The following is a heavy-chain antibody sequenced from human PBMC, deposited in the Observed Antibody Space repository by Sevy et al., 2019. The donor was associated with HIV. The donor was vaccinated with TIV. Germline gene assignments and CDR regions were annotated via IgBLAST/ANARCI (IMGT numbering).Heavy chain of an antibody. D-gene: IGHD2-8*02. V-gene: IGHV3-30*02. Sequence: GGSLRLSCAASGFTFSNHGMHWVRQVPGKGLEWVAFIRYDGSNEYYADSVKGRFTISRDNSKNTLYLQMNSLRADDTAVYYCAKDLVVLVGDAFDIWGQGTMVTVSS. CDR1: GFTFSNHG. CDR3: AKDLVVLVGDAFDI. J-gene: IGHJ3*02. CDR2: IRYDGSNE.